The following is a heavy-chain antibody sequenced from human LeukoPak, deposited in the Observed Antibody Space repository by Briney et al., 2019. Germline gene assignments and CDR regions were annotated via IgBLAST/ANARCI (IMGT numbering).Heavy chain of an antibody. Sequence: PGGSLRLSCAPSGFTFSTYWMGWVRQAPGKGLEWLANINQGGSEKYYVDSVKGRFTISRDNAKNSLYLQMNSLRAEDTAVYYCARSKSGAAGRNPWGQGTLVTVSS. CDR2: INQGGSEK. CDR1: GFTFSTYW. CDR3: ARSKSGAAGRNP. D-gene: IGHD6-13*01. J-gene: IGHJ5*02. V-gene: IGHV3-7*01.